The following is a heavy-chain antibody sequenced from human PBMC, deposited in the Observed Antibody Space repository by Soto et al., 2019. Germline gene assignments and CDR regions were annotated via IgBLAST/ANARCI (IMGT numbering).Heavy chain of an antibody. CDR1: GGSISSGGYY. CDR2: IYYSGST. CDR3: ARGKQREYYFDY. V-gene: IGHV4-31*01. J-gene: IGHJ4*02. D-gene: IGHD3-10*01. Sequence: SETLSLTCTVSGGSISSGGYYWSWIPQHPGKGLERIGYIYYSGSTYYNPSLKSLVTISVDTSKNQFSLKLSSVTAADTAVYYCARGKQREYYFDYWGQGTLVTVSS.